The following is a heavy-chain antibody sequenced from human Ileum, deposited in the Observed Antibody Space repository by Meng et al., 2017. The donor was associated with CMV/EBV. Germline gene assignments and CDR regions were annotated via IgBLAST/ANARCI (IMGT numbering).Heavy chain of an antibody. V-gene: IGHV3-30*09. Sequence: GESLKISCVASGFTLSNYAINWVRQAPGKGLEWVALLSSDESNEQYADSVKGRFAISRDNSKNTVWLQMNSLRLDETAVYYCARGTGSGDYLVDYWGQGTLVTVSS. CDR2: LSSDESNE. CDR3: ARGTGSGDYLVDY. J-gene: IGHJ4*02. D-gene: IGHD3-10*01. CDR1: GFTLSNYA.